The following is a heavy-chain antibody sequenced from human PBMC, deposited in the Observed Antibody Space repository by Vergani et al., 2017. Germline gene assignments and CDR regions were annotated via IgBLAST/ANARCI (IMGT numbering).Heavy chain of an antibody. J-gene: IGHJ4*02. D-gene: IGHD3-9*01. CDR2: INPSGGHT. CDR1: GYTFSNYY. Sequence: QVQVVQSGAEVKKSGASVKVSCKTSGYTFSNYYMHFVRQAPGQGLEWMGIINPSGGHTNYAQKFQGRVTMTRDTSTSTVYMELSSLRSEDTAIYYCARGDYGIVTGYRYWGKGTLVTVSA. V-gene: IGHV1-46*03. CDR3: ARGDYGIVTGYRY.